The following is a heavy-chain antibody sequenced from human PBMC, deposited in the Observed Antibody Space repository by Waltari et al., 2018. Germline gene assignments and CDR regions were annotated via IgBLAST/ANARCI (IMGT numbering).Heavy chain of an antibody. V-gene: IGHV3-48*01. Sequence: EVQLVESGGGLVQPGGSLRLACPASGFPFGSYSMNWIRQAPGKGLEWVSYISSSSSTIYYADSVKGRFTISRDNANNSLYLQMNSLRAEDTAVYYCAVVGATTPGDYWGQGTLVTVSS. CDR2: ISSSSSTI. CDR1: GFPFGSYS. D-gene: IGHD1-26*01. CDR3: AVVGATTPGDY. J-gene: IGHJ4*02.